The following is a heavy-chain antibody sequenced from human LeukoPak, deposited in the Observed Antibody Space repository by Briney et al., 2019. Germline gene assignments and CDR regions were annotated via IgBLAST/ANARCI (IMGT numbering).Heavy chain of an antibody. CDR2: INPNSGGT. CDR1: GYTFTGYY. D-gene: IGHD3-3*01. J-gene: IGHJ4*02. Sequence: ASVKVSCKASGYTFTGYYMHWVRQAPGQGLEWMGWINPNSGGTNYAQKFQGRVTMTRDTSISTAYMELSRLRSDDTAVYYCVRGVIFGVVISAYYFDYWGQGTLVTVSS. CDR3: VRGVIFGVVISAYYFDY. V-gene: IGHV1-2*02.